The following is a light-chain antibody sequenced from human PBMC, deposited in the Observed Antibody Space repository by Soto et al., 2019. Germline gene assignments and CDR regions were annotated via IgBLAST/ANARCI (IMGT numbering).Light chain of an antibody. J-gene: IGKJ5*01. CDR3: QQANSFPIT. V-gene: IGKV1-12*01. Sequence: DIQMTQSPSSVSASVGDRVTITCRARPGISSWLAWYQQKPGKDPKLLIYAASSLQSGVPSRFSGRGCGTDFPLAGSTLQPEAVAKYYCQQANSFPITFGQGTRLEIK. CDR1: PGISSW. CDR2: AAS.